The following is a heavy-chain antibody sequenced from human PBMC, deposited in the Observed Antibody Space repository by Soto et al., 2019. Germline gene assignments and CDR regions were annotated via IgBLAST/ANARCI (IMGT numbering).Heavy chain of an antibody. CDR2: ISTSSDYI. J-gene: IGHJ4*02. D-gene: IGHD5-12*01. CDR1: GFTFSGYS. Sequence: EVQLLESGGGLVKPGESLRLSCAESGFTFSGYSMSWVRQAPGKGLEWVSSISTSSDYIYYADSVKGRFTISRDNAKMSLYMHRPGLRVADADFYYSGRATRGGYKERFDYWGQGTLVTVSS. V-gene: IGHV3-21*01. CDR3: GRATRGGYKERFDY.